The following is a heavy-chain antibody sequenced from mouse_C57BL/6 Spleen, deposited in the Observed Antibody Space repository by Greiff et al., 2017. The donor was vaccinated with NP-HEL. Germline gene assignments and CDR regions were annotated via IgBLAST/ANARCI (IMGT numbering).Heavy chain of an antibody. J-gene: IGHJ3*01. CDR1: GYAFSSSW. V-gene: IGHV1-82*01. CDR3: ARGGDGYYRAWFAY. Sequence: VQLQQSGPELVKPGASVKISCKASGYAFSSSWMNWVKQRPGTGLEWIGRIYPGDGDTNYNGKFKGKATLTADKSSSTAYMQLSSLTSEDSAVYFCARGGDGYYRAWFAYWGQGTLVTVSA. D-gene: IGHD2-3*01. CDR2: IYPGDGDT.